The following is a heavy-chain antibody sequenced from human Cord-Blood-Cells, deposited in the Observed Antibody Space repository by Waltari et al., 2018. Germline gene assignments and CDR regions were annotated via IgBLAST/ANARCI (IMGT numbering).Heavy chain of an antibody. V-gene: IGHV3-7*01. CDR1: GFPFSSYW. D-gene: IGHD1-26*01. J-gene: IGHJ3*02. Sequence: EVQLVESGGGWVQPGGSLRLYCAASGFPFSSYWMSWVRQAPGKGLEWVANIKQEGSEKYYVDSVKGRFTISRDNAKNSLYLQMNSLRAEDTAVYYCARHSGSYYAFDIWGQGTMVTVSS. CDR3: ARHSGSYYAFDI. CDR2: IKQEGSEK.